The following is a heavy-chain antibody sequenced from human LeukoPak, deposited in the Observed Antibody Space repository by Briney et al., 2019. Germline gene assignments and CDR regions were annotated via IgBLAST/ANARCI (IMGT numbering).Heavy chain of an antibody. CDR1: GFTFSNYA. CDR2: ISYDGSNK. V-gene: IGHV3-30*03. CDR3: AIPAYDSSGYYY. J-gene: IGHJ4*02. Sequence: GGSLRLSCAASGFTFSNYAMSWVRQAPGKGLEWVAVISYDGSNKYYADSVKGRYTISRDNSKNTLYLQMNSLRAEDTAVYYCAIPAYDSSGYYYWGQGTLVTVSS. D-gene: IGHD3-22*01.